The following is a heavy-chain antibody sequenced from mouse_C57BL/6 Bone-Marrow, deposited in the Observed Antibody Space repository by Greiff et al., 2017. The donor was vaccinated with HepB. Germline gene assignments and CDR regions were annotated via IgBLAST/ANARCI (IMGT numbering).Heavy chain of an antibody. V-gene: IGHV5-4*01. D-gene: IGHD2-1*01. Sequence: EVQLVESGGGLVKPGGSLKLSCAASGFTFSSYAMSWVRQTPEKRLEWVATISDGGSYTYYPDNVKGRFTISRDNAKNNLYLQMSQLKSEDTAMYYCARIYGNYGFAYWGQGTLVTVSA. J-gene: IGHJ3*01. CDR3: ARIYGNYGFAY. CDR1: GFTFSSYA. CDR2: ISDGGSYT.